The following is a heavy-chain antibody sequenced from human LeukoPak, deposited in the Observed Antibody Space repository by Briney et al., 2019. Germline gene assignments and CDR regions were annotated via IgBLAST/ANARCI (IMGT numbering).Heavy chain of an antibody. CDR2: IYYSGST. CDR3: TEYRGGAFDI. J-gene: IGHJ3*02. V-gene: IGHV4-31*03. D-gene: IGHD2-2*01. Sequence: SETLSLTCTVSGGSISSGGYYWSWIRQHPGKGLEWIGYIYYSGSTYYNPSLKSRVTISVDTSKNQFSLELSSVTAADTAVYYCTEYRGGAFDIWGQGTMVTVSS. CDR1: GGSISSGGYY.